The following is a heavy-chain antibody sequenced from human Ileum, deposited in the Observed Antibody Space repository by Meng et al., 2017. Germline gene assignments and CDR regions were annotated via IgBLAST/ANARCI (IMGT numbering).Heavy chain of an antibody. V-gene: IGHV3-7*01. CDR2: IKKDRSEK. D-gene: IGHD6-19*01. CDR1: GFTFSSFW. Sequence: ESLKISCAASGFTFSSFWMSWVRQAPGKGLEWVVSIKKDRSEKYYVDSVKGRFTISRDNAKNSLYLQMNSLRAEDTAVYFCERDDSSGWGNKDAFDIWGQGTMVTVSS. CDR3: ERDDSSGWGNKDAFDI. J-gene: IGHJ3*02.